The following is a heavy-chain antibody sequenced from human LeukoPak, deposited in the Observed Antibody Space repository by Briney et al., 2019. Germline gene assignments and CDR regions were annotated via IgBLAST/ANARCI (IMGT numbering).Heavy chain of an antibody. CDR1: GFIVSDYN. D-gene: IGHD6-19*01. J-gene: IGHJ4*02. V-gene: IGHV3-48*01. Sequence: GGSLRLSCAASGFIVSDYNMNWVRQAPGKGLEWVSYISSSSSTIYYADSVKGRFTISRDNSKNTLYLQMNSLRAEDTAVYYCAKASSGWYLTLFGYWGQGTLVTVSS. CDR2: ISSSSSTI. CDR3: AKASSGWYLTLFGY.